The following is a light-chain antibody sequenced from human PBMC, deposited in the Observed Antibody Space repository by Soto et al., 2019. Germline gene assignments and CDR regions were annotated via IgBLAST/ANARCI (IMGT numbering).Light chain of an antibody. CDR2: EGN. J-gene: IGLJ1*01. Sequence: QSALTQPASVSGSPGQSITISCTGTSSDVGSYNLVSWYQHHPGKAPKLMIYEGNKRPSGVSDRFSGSKSGNTASLTISGLQAEDEADYYCSSYTAGGTIFGTGTKVT. V-gene: IGLV2-14*02. CDR1: SSDVGSYNL. CDR3: SSYTAGGTI.